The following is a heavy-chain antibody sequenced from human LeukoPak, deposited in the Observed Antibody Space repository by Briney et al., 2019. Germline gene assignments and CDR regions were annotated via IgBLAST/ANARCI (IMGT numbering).Heavy chain of an antibody. D-gene: IGHD3-10*01. CDR1: GFTFSSYG. J-gene: IGHJ4*02. Sequence: GGSLRLSCAASGFTFSSYGMHWVRQAPGKGLEWVAVVSYDGSNKYYADSVKGRFTISRDNSKNTLYLQMNSLRAEDTAMYYCARVTMVRGIDYWGQGTLVTVSS. V-gene: IGHV3-30*03. CDR2: VSYDGSNK. CDR3: ARVTMVRGIDY.